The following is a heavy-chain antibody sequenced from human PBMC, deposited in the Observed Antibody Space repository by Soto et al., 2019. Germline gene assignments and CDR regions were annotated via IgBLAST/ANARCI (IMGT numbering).Heavy chain of an antibody. CDR3: ARDHYGSGSYYNG. V-gene: IGHV4-31*03. CDR2: IYYSGRT. J-gene: IGHJ4*02. D-gene: IGHD3-10*01. CDR1: GGSISSGGYY. Sequence: SETLSLTCTVSGGSISSGGYYWSWIRQHPGKGLEWIGYIYYSGRTYYNPSLKRRVTISVDTSKNQFSLKLSSVTAADTAVYYCARDHYGSGSYYNGWGQGTLVTVSS.